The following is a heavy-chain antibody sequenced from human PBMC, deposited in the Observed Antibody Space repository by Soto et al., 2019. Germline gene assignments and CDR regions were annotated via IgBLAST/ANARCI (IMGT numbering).Heavy chain of an antibody. CDR3: ARMRPTGWHDYYFFGMDL. CDR1: GGSLTDHY. Sequence: TSETLSLTCNVSGGSLTDHYWTWIRQPPGKGLEWIGCVFSRGGTYYEPSLKSRVTISLDTSKNQFSLRLTSMTTADTAVYYCARMRPTGWHDYYFFGMDLWGQGTTVTVSS. V-gene: IGHV4-59*11. J-gene: IGHJ6*02. D-gene: IGHD6-19*01. CDR2: VFSRGGT.